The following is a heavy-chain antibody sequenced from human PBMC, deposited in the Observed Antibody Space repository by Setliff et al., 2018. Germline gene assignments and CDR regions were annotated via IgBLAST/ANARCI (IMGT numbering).Heavy chain of an antibody. CDR1: GGSISSYH. Sequence: KSSETLSLTCTVSGGSISSYHWSWIRQPPGKGLEWIGYIFHSGSTHYNPSLKSRLTISVDQSKNQFSLKLKSVTAADTAVYYCARLESLGDLSLYGLWFDPWGQGTLVTVSS. V-gene: IGHV4-59*12. J-gene: IGHJ5*02. CDR3: ARLESLGDLSLYGLWFDP. CDR2: IFHSGST. D-gene: IGHD3-16*02.